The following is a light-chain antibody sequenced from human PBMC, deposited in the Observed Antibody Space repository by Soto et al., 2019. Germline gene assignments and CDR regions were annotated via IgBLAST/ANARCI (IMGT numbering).Light chain of an antibody. CDR1: QSVISDY. CDR3: QQYGSSVFT. J-gene: IGKJ2*01. V-gene: IGKV3-20*01. Sequence: ETVLRQSPGTLSLSPGETATLSCRASQSVISDYLAWYQQKPDQAPRLVIYGASGRAAGIPDRFNGSGSGTDFTLTISRLEPEDFAMYYCQQYGSSVFTFGQGTK. CDR2: GAS.